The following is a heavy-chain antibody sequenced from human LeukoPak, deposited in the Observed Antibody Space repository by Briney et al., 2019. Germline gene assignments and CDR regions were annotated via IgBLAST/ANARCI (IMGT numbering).Heavy chain of an antibody. J-gene: IGHJ4*02. CDR1: GGSISSSSYY. V-gene: IGHV4-39*07. CDR2: IYYSGST. D-gene: IGHD4-23*01. Sequence: PSETLSLTCTVSGGSISSSSYYWGWIRQPPGKGLEWIGSIYYSGSTYYNPSLKSRVTISVDMSKNQFSLKLSSVTAADTAVYYCARGWVDYGGNLLFDYWGQGTLVTVSS. CDR3: ARGWVDYGGNLLFDY.